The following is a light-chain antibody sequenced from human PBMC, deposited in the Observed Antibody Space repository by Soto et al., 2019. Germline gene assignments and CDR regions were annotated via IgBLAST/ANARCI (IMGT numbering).Light chain of an antibody. CDR2: GTS. J-gene: IGKJ4*01. Sequence: IVMTLSPGTLSVSPGERATLSSRTSQSVGRSLAWYQQQPGQAPRLLIYGTSARATGIPATFSGSGSGTEFTLTISSLQSEDFAIYYCQQYDNWPSVTFGGGTKV. V-gene: IGKV3-15*01. CDR1: QSVGRS. CDR3: QQYDNWPSVT.